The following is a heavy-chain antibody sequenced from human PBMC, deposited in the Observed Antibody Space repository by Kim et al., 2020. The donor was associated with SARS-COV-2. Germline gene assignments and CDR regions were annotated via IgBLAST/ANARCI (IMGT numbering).Heavy chain of an antibody. CDR3: AKAGY. Sequence: GSGGSTYYADSVKGRFTISRDNSKNTLYLQMNSLRAEDTAVYYCAKAGYWGQGTLVTVSS. CDR2: GSGGST. V-gene: IGHV3-23*01. J-gene: IGHJ4*02.